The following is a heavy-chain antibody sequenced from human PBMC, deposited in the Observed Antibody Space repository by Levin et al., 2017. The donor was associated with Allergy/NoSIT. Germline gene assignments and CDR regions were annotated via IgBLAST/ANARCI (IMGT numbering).Heavy chain of an antibody. D-gene: IGHD6-19*01. Sequence: SQTLSLTCTVSGGSIRSSSYYWAWIRQPPGKGLEWIGSVYYSGTTYQNPSLKSRVTISVDTSKNQFSLKLTSVTAAATAVYYCARLKPTGWSRAEAGTFDIWGQGTKVTVSS. J-gene: IGHJ3*02. CDR2: VYYSGTT. CDR1: GGSIRSSSYY. CDR3: ARLKPTGWSRAEAGTFDI. V-gene: IGHV4-39*01.